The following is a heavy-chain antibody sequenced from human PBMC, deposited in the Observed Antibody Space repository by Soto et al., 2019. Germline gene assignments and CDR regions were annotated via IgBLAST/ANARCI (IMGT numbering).Heavy chain of an antibody. D-gene: IGHD3-10*01. V-gene: IGHV3-21*01. J-gene: IGHJ4*02. CDR2: ISDTSEYI. Sequence: GGSLRLSCASSGFSFSSYSMNWARQTPGKGLEWVSSISDTSEYIYYADSVKGRFTISRDNDKNSLYLQMNSLRAEDTAVYYCSKEVRAEIDYWGQGTLVTVSS. CDR1: GFSFSSYS. CDR3: SKEVRAEIDY.